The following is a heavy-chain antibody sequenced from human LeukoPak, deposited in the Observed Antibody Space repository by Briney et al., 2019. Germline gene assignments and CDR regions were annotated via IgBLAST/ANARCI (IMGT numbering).Heavy chain of an antibody. CDR2: ISWNSGSI. J-gene: IGHJ4*02. Sequence: GGSLRLSCAASGFTFDDYAMHWVRQAPGKGLEWVSGISWNSGSIGYADSVKGRFTISRDNAKNSLYLQMNSLRAEDTALYYCARENLEGRAVDYWGQGTLVTVSS. D-gene: IGHD1-1*01. CDR3: ARENLEGRAVDY. V-gene: IGHV3-9*01. CDR1: GFTFDDYA.